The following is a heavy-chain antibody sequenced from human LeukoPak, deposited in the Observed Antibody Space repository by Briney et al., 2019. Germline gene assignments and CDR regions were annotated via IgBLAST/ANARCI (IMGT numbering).Heavy chain of an antibody. CDR2: IRYDGSNK. V-gene: IGHV3-30*02. Sequence: GVSLRLSCAATGFTFSSYGMHWVRQAPGKGLEWVAFIRYDGSNKYYADSVKGRFTISRDNSKNTLYLQMNSLRAEDTAVYYCAKDTPYSYGPRKPAYYMDVWGKGTTVTVSS. J-gene: IGHJ6*03. D-gene: IGHD5-18*01. CDR3: AKDTPYSYGPRKPAYYMDV. CDR1: GFTFSSYG.